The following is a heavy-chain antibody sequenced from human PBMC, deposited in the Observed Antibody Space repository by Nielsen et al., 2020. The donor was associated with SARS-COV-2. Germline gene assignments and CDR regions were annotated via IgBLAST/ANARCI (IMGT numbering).Heavy chain of an antibody. D-gene: IGHD2-15*01. Sequence: SETLSLTCTVSGGSISSSSYYWSWIRQPPGKGLEWIGEINHSGSTNYNPSLKSRVTISVDTSKNQFSLKLSSVTAADTAVYYCAREEWGSPGGVGYYYYYMDVWGKGTTVTVSS. J-gene: IGHJ6*03. CDR2: INHSGST. V-gene: IGHV4-39*07. CDR1: GGSISSSSYY. CDR3: AREEWGSPGGVGYYYYYMDV.